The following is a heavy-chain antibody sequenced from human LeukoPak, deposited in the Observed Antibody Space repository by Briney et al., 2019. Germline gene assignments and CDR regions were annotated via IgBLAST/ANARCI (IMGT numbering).Heavy chain of an antibody. CDR3: ARDYGSYFLPKYYYMDV. CDR2: INPNSGGT. J-gene: IGHJ6*03. V-gene: IGHV1-2*02. CDR1: GYTFTGYY. Sequence: ASVKVSCKASGYTFTGYYMHWVRQAPGQGLEWMGWINPNSGGTNYAQKFQGRVTMTRDTSISTAYMELSRLRSDDTAVYYCARDYGSYFLPKYYYMDVWGKGTTVTVSS. D-gene: IGHD1-26*01.